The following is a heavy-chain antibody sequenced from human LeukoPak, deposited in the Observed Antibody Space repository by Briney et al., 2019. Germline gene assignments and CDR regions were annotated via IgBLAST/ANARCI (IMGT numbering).Heavy chain of an antibody. CDR1: GYTFTSYC. CDR2: INPSGGST. CDR3: VRQRSPYYFDY. V-gene: IGHV1-46*01. J-gene: IGHJ4*02. D-gene: IGHD6-25*01. Sequence: ASVKVSCKASGYTFTSYCMHWVRQAPGQGLEWMGIINPSGGSTSYAQKFQGRVAMTRDTSTSTVYMELSSLRSDDTAVYYCVRQRSPYYFDYWGQGTLVTVSS.